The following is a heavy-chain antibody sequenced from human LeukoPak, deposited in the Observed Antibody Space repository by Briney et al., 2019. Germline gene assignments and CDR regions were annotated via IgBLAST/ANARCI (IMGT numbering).Heavy chain of an antibody. CDR3: ANPRRYSSGWVFPPCFDY. CDR2: ISGSGSST. J-gene: IGHJ4*02. V-gene: IGHV3-23*01. CDR1: GFTFSSYA. Sequence: PGGSLRLSCAASGFTFSSYAMSWVRQAPGKGLEWVSGISGSGSSTYYADSVKGRFTISRDNSKNTLYLQMNSLRAEDTAVYYCANPRRYSSGWVFPPCFDYWGQGTLVTVSS. D-gene: IGHD6-19*01.